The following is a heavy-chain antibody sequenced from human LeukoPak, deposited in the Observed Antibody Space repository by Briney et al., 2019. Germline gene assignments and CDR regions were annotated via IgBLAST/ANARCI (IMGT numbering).Heavy chain of an antibody. V-gene: IGHV1-18*01. CDR1: GYTFTSYG. Sequence: GASVKVSCKASGYTFTSYGINWVRQAPGQGLEWMGWISAYNGDTNYAQNLQGRVTMTTDTSTSTAYMELRSLRSDDTAVYYCARDCDRSGYYCYWGQGTLVTVSS. CDR3: ARDCDRSGYYCY. D-gene: IGHD3-22*01. J-gene: IGHJ4*02. CDR2: ISAYNGDT.